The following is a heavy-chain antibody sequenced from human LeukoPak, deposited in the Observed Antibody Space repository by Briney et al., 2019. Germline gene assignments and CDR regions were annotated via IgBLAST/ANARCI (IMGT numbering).Heavy chain of an antibody. CDR3: AQYSSDEGWFDP. CDR1: GGSISSYY. D-gene: IGHD6-19*01. J-gene: IGHJ5*02. Sequence: SETLSLTCTVSGGSISSYYWSWIRQPAGKGLEWIGLIYPSGSTNYNPSLKSRVTMSLDTSKNHFSLTLSSVTAADTAVYYCAQYSSDEGWFDPWGLGTLVTVSS. CDR2: IYPSGST. V-gene: IGHV4-4*07.